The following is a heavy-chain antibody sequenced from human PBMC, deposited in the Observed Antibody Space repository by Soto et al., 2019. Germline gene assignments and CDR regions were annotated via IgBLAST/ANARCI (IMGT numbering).Heavy chain of an antibody. J-gene: IGHJ4*02. V-gene: IGHV2-5*02. CDR3: ANMRAGKFDY. D-gene: IGHD6-19*01. CDR2: IYWDDDK. Sequence: QITLKESGPTLVKPTQTVTLTCNVSGVSLSTGGVGVGWIRQPPGKALEWLSLIYWDDDKRSSPSLKSRLTIXXDTSKKQVVLTMTKMAPADTATYYCANMRAGKFDYWGQGTLVTVSS. CDR1: GVSLSTGGVG.